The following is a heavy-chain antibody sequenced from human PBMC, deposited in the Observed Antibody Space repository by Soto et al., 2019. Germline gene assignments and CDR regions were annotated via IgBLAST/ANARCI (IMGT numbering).Heavy chain of an antibody. D-gene: IGHD2-15*01. CDR1: GYTFTSYG. J-gene: IGHJ5*02. V-gene: IGHV1-18*01. Sequence: QVQLVQSGAEVKKPGASVKVSCKASGYTFTSYGISWVRQAPGQGLEWMGWISAYNGNTNYAQKLQGRVTMTTDTSTSTAYRELRSLRSDDTAVYYCARDVGYCSGGSCLNWFDPWGQGTLVTVSS. CDR3: ARDVGYCSGGSCLNWFDP. CDR2: ISAYNGNT.